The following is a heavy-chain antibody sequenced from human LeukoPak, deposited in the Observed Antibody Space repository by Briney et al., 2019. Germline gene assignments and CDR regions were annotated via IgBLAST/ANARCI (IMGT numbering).Heavy chain of an antibody. J-gene: IGHJ4*02. V-gene: IGHV3-7*04. CDR1: GFTFSSYW. CDR2: LKLDGSDT. Sequence: GGSLRLSCAASGFTFSSYWMTWVRQAPGKGLEWVASLKLDGSDTYYVDSVKGRFAISRDNAKNSPYLQMNSLRAEDTAVYYCARDRFGYGDPAFDYWGQGTLVTVYS. CDR3: ARDRFGYGDPAFDY. D-gene: IGHD4-17*01.